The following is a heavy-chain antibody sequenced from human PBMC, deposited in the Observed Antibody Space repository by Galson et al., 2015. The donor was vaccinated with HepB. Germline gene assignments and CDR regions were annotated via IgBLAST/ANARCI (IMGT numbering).Heavy chain of an antibody. J-gene: IGHJ4*02. CDR3: ARGLDCYGGSCYYVDH. D-gene: IGHD2-15*01. Sequence: SLRLSCAASGFTFRSHPMHWVRQAPGRGLGWVAFISFDGSDKYYADSVKGRLTISRDNSKNTLYLQVNSLRAEDTAVYFCARGLDCYGGSCYYVDHWGQGTLVTVSS. CDR2: ISFDGSDK. V-gene: IGHV3-30-3*01. CDR1: GFTFRSHP.